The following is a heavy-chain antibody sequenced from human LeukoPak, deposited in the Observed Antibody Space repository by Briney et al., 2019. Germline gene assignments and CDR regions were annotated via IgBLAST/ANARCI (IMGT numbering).Heavy chain of an antibody. Sequence: PSETLSLTCAVYGKSFSGYYWSWIRQPPGKGLEWIWEINRRRSINYNPSLQSRVTLSLDASNTQFSLKLSSVTDEDTAVYYCTRGEYTSSSGYYFDYWGKGTLVTVSS. CDR1: GKSFSGYY. V-gene: IGHV4-34*01. D-gene: IGHD6-6*01. J-gene: IGHJ4*02. CDR3: TRGEYTSSSGYYFDY. CDR2: INRRRSI.